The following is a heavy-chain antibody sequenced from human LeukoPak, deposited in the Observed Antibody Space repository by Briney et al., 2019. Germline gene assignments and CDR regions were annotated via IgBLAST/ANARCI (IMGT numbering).Heavy chain of an antibody. V-gene: IGHV1-69*13. D-gene: IGHD3-16*01. J-gene: IGHJ4*02. CDR2: IIPIFGTA. CDR3: ASRSRTHYVRFDY. Sequence: GASVKVSXKASGGTFSSYAISWVRQAPGQGLEWMGGIIPIFGTANYAQKFQGRVTITADESTSTAYMELSSLRSEDTAVYYYASRSRTHYVRFDYWGQGTLVTVSS. CDR1: GGTFSSYA.